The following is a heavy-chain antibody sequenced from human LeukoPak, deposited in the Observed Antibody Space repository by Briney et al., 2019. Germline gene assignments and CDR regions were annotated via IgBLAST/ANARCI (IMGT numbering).Heavy chain of an antibody. CDR3: ARGGGSSIVDP. Sequence: ASVKVSCKASGYTFTSYATHWVRQAPGQRLEWMGWINAGNGNTKYSQKFQGRVTITRDTSASTAYMELSSLRSEDTAVYYCARGGGSSIVDPWGQGTLVTVSS. CDR2: INAGNGNT. J-gene: IGHJ5*02. V-gene: IGHV1-3*01. CDR1: GYTFTSYA. D-gene: IGHD2-2*01.